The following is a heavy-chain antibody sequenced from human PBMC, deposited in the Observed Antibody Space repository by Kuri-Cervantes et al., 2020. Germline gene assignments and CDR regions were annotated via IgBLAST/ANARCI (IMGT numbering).Heavy chain of an antibody. CDR1: GFTFDDYA. CDR2: ISWDSGSI. J-gene: IGHJ3*02. V-gene: IGHV3-9*01. D-gene: IGHD2-15*01. CDR3: AKGYCSGGSCYEVLGAFDI. Sequence: GGSLRLSCAASGFTFDDYAMHWVRQTPGKGLEWVSGISWDSGSIGYADSVKGRFTISRNNAKNSLYLKMNSLRAEDTALYYCAKGYCSGGSCYEVLGAFDIWGQGTMVTVSS.